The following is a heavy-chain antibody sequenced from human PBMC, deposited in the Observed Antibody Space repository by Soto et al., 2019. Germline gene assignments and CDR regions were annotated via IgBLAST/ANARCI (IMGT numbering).Heavy chain of an antibody. V-gene: IGHV4-59*01. J-gene: IGHJ5*02. CDR3: ARDGYDGSGSQYPAS. CDR2: IYYLGST. Sequence: SETLSLTCSVSGGSMSEYLWSWIRQSPGKGLEWIGYIYYLGSTDYNPSLKSRVTISVDTSKRQFSLRLTSVTAADTAVYYCARDGYDGSGSQYPASWGPGTQVPVYS. D-gene: IGHD3-10*01. CDR1: GGSMSEYL.